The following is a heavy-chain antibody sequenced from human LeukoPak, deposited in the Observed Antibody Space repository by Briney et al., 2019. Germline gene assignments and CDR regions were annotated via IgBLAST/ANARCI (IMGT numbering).Heavy chain of an antibody. D-gene: IGHD6-13*01. Sequence: ASVKVSCKASGYTFTGYYMHWVRQDPGQGLEWMGRINPNSGGTNYAQKFQGSVNMTRDTSISTAYMELSRLRSDDTAVYYCARDEEQQLVDYWGQGTLVTVSS. V-gene: IGHV1-2*06. CDR1: GYTFTGYY. CDR3: ARDEEQQLVDY. CDR2: INPNSGGT. J-gene: IGHJ4*02.